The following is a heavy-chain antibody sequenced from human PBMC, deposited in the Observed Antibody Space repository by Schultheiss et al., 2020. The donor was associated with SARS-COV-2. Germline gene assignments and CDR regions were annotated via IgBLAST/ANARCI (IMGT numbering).Heavy chain of an antibody. CDR1: DFTFTNAW. J-gene: IGHJ6*02. CDR3: TTDTKLGGSGSYYNYYYYGMDV. CDR2: IKSKTDGGTT. Sequence: GGSLRLSCAASAASDFTFTNAWMSWVRQAPGKGLEWVGRIKSKTDGGTTDYAAPVKGRFTISRDDSKNTLYLQMNSLKTEDTAVYYCTTDTKLGGSGSYYNYYYYGMDVWGQGTTVTVSS. D-gene: IGHD3-10*01. V-gene: IGHV3-15*01.